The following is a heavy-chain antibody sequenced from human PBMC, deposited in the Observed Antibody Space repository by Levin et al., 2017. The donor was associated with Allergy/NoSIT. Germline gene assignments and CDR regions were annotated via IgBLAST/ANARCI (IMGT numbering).Heavy chain of an antibody. CDR1: GFTFSTYS. J-gene: IGHJ4*02. Sequence: GGSLRLSCAASGFTFSTYSMNWVRQAPGKGLEWVSYISGSSAIIYYVDSVKGRFTISRDNAKNSLFLQMNSLRAEDTAVYYCARDAGQSPVPFWGQGTLVTVSS. CDR3: ARDAGQSPVPF. D-gene: IGHD3-10*01. V-gene: IGHV3-48*01. CDR2: ISGSSAII.